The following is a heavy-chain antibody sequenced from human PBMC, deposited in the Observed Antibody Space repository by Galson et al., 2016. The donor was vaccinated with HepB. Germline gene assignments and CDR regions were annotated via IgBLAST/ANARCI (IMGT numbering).Heavy chain of an antibody. J-gene: IGHJ4*02. CDR1: GFIFSRYG. Sequence: SLRLSCAASGFIFSRYGMHWVRQAPGKGLEWVAVIWFDGSERYYGESVKGRFSISRDNSRNTLYLQRNSLRAEDTAVYYCAKDRGVAASGPPRALDHWGQGTPVTVSS. CDR3: AKDRGVAASGPPRALDH. CDR2: IWFDGSER. V-gene: IGHV3-33*06. D-gene: IGHD6-13*01.